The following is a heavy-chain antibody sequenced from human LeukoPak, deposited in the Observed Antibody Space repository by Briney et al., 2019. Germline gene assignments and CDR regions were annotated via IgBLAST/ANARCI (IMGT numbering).Heavy chain of an antibody. CDR2: ISGSGGNT. CDR3: AKMKGITMVRGTFDY. J-gene: IGHJ4*02. CDR1: GFTFSSYA. D-gene: IGHD3-10*01. Sequence: GGSLRLSCAASGFTFSSYAMTWVRQAPGKGLEGVSSISGSGGNTYYADSVKGRFTISRDNSKNTLYLQMSSLRAEDTAVYYCAKMKGITMVRGTFDYWGQGTLVTVSS. V-gene: IGHV3-23*01.